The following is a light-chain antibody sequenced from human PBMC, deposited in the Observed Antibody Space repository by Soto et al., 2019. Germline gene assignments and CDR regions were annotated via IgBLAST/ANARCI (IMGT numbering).Light chain of an antibody. Sequence: AIQLTQSPSSLSASVGDRVTITCRASQGISSALAWYQQKPGKAPKLLIYDASSLESGVPSRFSGSVSGTDFTLTISSLQPEDFATYYCQQFNNYPSTFGQGTRLEIK. CDR3: QQFNNYPST. CDR1: QGISSA. J-gene: IGKJ5*01. V-gene: IGKV1D-13*01. CDR2: DAS.